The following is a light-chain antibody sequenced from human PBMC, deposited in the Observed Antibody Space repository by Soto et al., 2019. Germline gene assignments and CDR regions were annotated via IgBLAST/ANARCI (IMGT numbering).Light chain of an antibody. CDR3: SSYASSSTPYV. J-gene: IGLJ1*01. V-gene: IGLV2-14*03. Sequence: QSVLTQPASVSGSPGQSITISCTGTSSDVGGYNYVSWYQQHPGKAPKLMIYDVSYRPSGVSNRFSGSKSGNTASLTVSGLQAEDEADYYCSSYASSSTPYVFGTGTKVTVL. CDR2: DVS. CDR1: SSDVGGYNY.